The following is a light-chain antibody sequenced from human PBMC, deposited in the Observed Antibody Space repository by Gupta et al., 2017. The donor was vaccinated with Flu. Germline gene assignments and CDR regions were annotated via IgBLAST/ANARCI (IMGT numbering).Light chain of an antibody. CDR2: VVS. V-gene: IGLV2-11*01. J-gene: IGLJ3*02. CDR1: SSDVGGYNY. CDR3: CASAGNYRV. Sequence: QSALTQSRSVSGSPGQSVTISCTGTSSDVGGYNYVSWYQQHPGKAPKLMIYVVSKRPSGGPARFSASTSANTASPTISAVQTEDDDYYYYCASAGNYRVFGGGTKLTVL.